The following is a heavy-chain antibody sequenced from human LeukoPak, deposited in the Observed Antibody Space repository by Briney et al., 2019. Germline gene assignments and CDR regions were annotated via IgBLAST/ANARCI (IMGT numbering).Heavy chain of an antibody. CDR2: ISSSSSYI. V-gene: IGHV3-21*01. J-gene: IGHJ4*02. D-gene: IGHD3-16*01. CDR3: ARDDLGYFDY. CDR1: GFTFSSYS. Sequence: GGSLRPSCAASGFTFSSYSMNWVRQAPGKGLEWVSSISSSSSYIYYADSVKGRFTISRDNAKNSLYLQMNSLRAEDTAVYYCARDDLGYFDYWGQGTLVTVSS.